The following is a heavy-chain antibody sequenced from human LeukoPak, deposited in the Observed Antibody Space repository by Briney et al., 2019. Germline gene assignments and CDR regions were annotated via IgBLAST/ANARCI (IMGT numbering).Heavy chain of an antibody. CDR2: IKGKSDDEAT. V-gene: IGHV3-15*01. CDR3: TFRGPLGYSSNWYYNF. CDR1: GFSFSNAY. J-gene: IGHJ4*02. Sequence: GGSLRLSCTASGFSFSNAYMSWVRQAPGKGLEWVGRIKGKSDDEATEYAAPVRGRFTLSRDDSESTVYLQMSSLKTEDTAVYYCTFRGPLGYSSNWYYNFWGQGTLVTVSS. D-gene: IGHD6-13*01.